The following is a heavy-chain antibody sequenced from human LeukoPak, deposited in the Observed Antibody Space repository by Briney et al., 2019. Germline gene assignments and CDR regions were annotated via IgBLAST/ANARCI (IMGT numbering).Heavy chain of an antibody. CDR1: RASVNSHC. J-gene: IGHJ6*03. CDR2: IDYSGGA. Sequence: PSETLSLTCTVSRASVNSHCWSWIRQPPGKGLEWIGNIDYSGGANYNPSLKSRVTMSLETSRNQVSLNLISVNAADTAVYYCARVPEGRMGYFYYMDVWGIGTTVTVS. CDR3: ARVPEGRMGYFYYMDV. V-gene: IGHV4-59*02. D-gene: IGHD2-15*01.